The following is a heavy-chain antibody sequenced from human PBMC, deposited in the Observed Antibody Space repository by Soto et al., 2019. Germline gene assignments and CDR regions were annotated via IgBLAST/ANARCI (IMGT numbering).Heavy chain of an antibody. CDR2: ISGSSDFL. J-gene: IGHJ3*02. D-gene: IGHD6-13*01. CDR1: GFTFSNSI. CDR3: ATSTWYAFDI. Sequence: EVQLVESGGGLVKPGGSLRLSCAASGFTFSNSIINWVRQAPGQGLEWVSSISGSSDFLYYADSVKGRFTISRDTATNSLYLQMNSLRAEDTAEYYCATSTWYAFDIWGQGTMVTVSS. V-gene: IGHV3-21*01.